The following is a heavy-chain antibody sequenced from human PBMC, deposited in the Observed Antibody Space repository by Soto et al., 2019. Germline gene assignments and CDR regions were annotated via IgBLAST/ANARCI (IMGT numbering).Heavy chain of an antibody. CDR1: GYTFTSYA. J-gene: IGHJ6*03. Sequence: ASVKVSCKASGYTFTSYAMNWVRQAPGQGLEWMGWINTNTGNPTYAQGFTGRFVFSLDTSVSTAYLQICSLKAEDTAVYYCAREFEQWLVFYYYYYMDVWGKGTTVTVAS. V-gene: IGHV7-4-1*01. CDR3: AREFEQWLVFYYYYYMDV. D-gene: IGHD6-19*01. CDR2: INTNTGNP.